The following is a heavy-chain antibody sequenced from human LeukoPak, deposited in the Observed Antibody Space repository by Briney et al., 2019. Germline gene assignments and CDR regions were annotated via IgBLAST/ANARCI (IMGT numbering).Heavy chain of an antibody. CDR2: FDPEDGET. J-gene: IGHJ4*02. Sequence: ASVKVSCKASGGTFSSYAISWVRQAPGKGLEWMGGFDPEDGETIYAQKFQGRVTMTEDTSTDTAYMELSSLRSEDTAVYYCATSRLVVTDIPGYFDYWGQGTLVTVSS. V-gene: IGHV1-24*01. D-gene: IGHD2-21*02. CDR3: ATSRLVVTDIPGYFDY. CDR1: GGTFSSYA.